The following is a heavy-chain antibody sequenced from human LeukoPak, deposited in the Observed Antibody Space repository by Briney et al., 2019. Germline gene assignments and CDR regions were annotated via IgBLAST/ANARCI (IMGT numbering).Heavy chain of an antibody. CDR2: FYYSETT. Sequence: SETLSLTCAVYGGSFSGYYWSWIRQPPGKGLEWIGSFYYSETTYYNPSLKSRVTISVDASKNQFSLKLNSVTAADTAVYFCARLPPMDTSDWSTGASDIWGQGTMVTVSS. V-gene: IGHV4-34*01. CDR1: GGSFSGYY. D-gene: IGHD6-19*01. CDR3: ARLPPMDTSDWSTGASDI. J-gene: IGHJ3*02.